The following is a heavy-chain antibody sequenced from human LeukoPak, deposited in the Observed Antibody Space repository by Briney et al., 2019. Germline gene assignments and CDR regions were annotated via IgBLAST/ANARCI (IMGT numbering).Heavy chain of an antibody. CDR1: GFTFSSYS. V-gene: IGHV3-21*01. CDR2: ISSSSYYI. J-gene: IGHJ6*02. Sequence: GGSLRLSCAASGFTFSSYSMNWVRQAPGKGLEWVSSISSSSYYIYYADSVKGRFTISRNNAKNSLYLQMNSLRAEDTAVYYCARVDCSGGSCSQYYYYGMDVWGQGTTVTVSS. D-gene: IGHD2-15*01. CDR3: ARVDCSGGSCSQYYYYGMDV.